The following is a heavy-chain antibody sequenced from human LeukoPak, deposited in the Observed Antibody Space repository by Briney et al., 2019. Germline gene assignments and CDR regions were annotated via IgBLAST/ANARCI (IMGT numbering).Heavy chain of an antibody. CDR3: AKDLSKGLLYRRGMYYFDY. J-gene: IGHJ4*02. Sequence: QSGGSLRLSCAASGFTFSTFAMIWVRQPPGKGLEWVSSIFPSGGEIHYADSVKGRFTISRDNSKNTLYLQMNSLRAEDTAVYYCAKDLSKGLLYRRGMYYFDYWGQGTLVTVSS. V-gene: IGHV3-23*01. CDR2: IFPSGGEI. D-gene: IGHD3-10*01. CDR1: GFTFSTFA.